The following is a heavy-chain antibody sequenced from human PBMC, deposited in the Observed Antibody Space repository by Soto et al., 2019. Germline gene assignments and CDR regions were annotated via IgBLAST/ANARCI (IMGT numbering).Heavy chain of an antibody. J-gene: IGHJ4*01. CDR1: VYTFTGSG. D-gene: IGHD6-19*01. CDR2: INAGNGNT. V-gene: IGHV1-3*01. CDR3: SSFRSRWYLLDY. Sequence: GSSVKVSCEACVYTFTGSGTHWLRQPPGQRLEWMGWINAGNGNTKYSQKFQGRVTITRDTSASTAYMELSSLRSEDTAVYYCSSFRSRWYLLDYWC.